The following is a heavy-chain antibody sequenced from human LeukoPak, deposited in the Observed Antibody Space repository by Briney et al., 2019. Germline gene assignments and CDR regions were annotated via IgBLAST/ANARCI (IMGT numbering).Heavy chain of an antibody. CDR1: GFTFSSYA. Sequence: GGSLRLSCAASGFTFSSYAMSWVRQAPGKGLEWVSGITGNGDTTHHADSVKARFTISRDNSKNTLFLQMNSLRVEDTALYYCARAYGSSGYYQLPIDYWGQGILVTVSS. CDR2: ITGNGDTT. D-gene: IGHD3-22*01. V-gene: IGHV3-23*01. J-gene: IGHJ4*02. CDR3: ARAYGSSGYYQLPIDY.